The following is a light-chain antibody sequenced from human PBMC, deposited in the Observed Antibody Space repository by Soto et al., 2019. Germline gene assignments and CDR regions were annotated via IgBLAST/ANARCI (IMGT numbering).Light chain of an antibody. CDR2: EVS. CDR1: SSDVGGYNY. Sequence: QSALTQPASVSGSPGQSITISCTGTSSDVGGYNYVSWYQQHPGKAPKLMIYEVSNRPSGVSNRFSGSKSGNTASLTISGRQAEDEADYYCSSYTNSSIDYVFGTGTKLTVL. CDR3: SSYTNSSIDYV. J-gene: IGLJ1*01. V-gene: IGLV2-14*01.